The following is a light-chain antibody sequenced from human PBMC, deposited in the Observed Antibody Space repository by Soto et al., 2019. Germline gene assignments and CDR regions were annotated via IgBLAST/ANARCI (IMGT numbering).Light chain of an antibody. CDR2: GAS. CDR3: HQYNNLPPYT. J-gene: IGKJ2*01. CDR1: QSISTN. Sequence: EIVMTQSPATLSVFPGERATLSCRASQSISTNLAWYQQKPGRAPRLLIYGASARATGIPARFSGSGSGTEFTRTISSLQSEDFAVYYCHQYNNLPPYTFGQGTKLEIK. V-gene: IGKV3-15*01.